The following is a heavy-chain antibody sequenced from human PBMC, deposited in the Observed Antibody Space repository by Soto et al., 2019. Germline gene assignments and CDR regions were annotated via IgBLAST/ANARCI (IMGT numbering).Heavy chain of an antibody. D-gene: IGHD3-22*01. CDR3: ASGAAFYYDTSRY. Sequence: VELVESGGGVVQSGGSLRLSCAAPGFSFSIHALHWIRQAPGEGLEWVAVMSANGDNQYYADSVKGRFTISRDTSKSTLSLQMTSLRPEGTAVYYCASGAAFYYDTSRYWGQGTLVTVSS. CDR1: GFSFSIHA. V-gene: IGHV3-30-3*01. CDR2: MSANGDNQ. J-gene: IGHJ4*02.